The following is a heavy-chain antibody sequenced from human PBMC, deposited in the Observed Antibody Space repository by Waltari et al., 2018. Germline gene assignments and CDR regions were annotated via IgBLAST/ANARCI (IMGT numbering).Heavy chain of an antibody. CDR2: IYYSGST. CDR3: VSSYSTGWYSTFDY. CDR1: SVSIRSRSNY. Sequence: QLQLQEPAPGLGQPAGSLSLTCTVSSVSIRSRSNYWGWIRQPPGKGMEWIGSIYYSGSTHYNPSIKSRVTISVDTSKNKFSLKRSSVPAAETAVYYCVSSYSTGWYSTFDYWGQGTLVTVSS. V-gene: IGHV4-39*01. J-gene: IGHJ4*02. D-gene: IGHD6-19*01.